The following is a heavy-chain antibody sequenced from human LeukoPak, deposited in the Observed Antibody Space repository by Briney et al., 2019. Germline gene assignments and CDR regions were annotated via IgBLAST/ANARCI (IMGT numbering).Heavy chain of an antibody. Sequence: GGSLRLSCAASGFTFSSYWMSWVRQAPGKGLEWVANIKQDGSEKYYADSVKGRFTISRDNAENSLYLQMNSLRAEDTAVYYCARAHKLRYFDWLYNYWGQGTLVTVSS. J-gene: IGHJ4*02. CDR3: ARAHKLRYFDWLYNY. CDR2: IKQDGSEK. V-gene: IGHV3-7*03. CDR1: GFTFSSYW. D-gene: IGHD3-9*01.